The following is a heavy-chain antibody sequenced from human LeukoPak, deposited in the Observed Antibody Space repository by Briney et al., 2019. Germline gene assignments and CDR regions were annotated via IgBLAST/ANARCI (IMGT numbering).Heavy chain of an antibody. J-gene: IGHJ4*02. CDR2: INSSGGST. V-gene: IGHV1-46*01. D-gene: IGHD1-1*01. Sequence: ASVKVSCEASGYTFTSYYMHWVRQAPGQGLEWMGIINSSGGSTSYAQEFQGRVTMARDTSTSTVYMELSSLRSEDTAVYYCAREEVDGGTHYWGQGTLVTVSS. CDR3: AREEVDGGTHY. CDR1: GYTFTSYY.